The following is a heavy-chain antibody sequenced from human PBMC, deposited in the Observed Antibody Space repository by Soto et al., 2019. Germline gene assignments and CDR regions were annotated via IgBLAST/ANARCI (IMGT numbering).Heavy chain of an antibody. D-gene: IGHD3-16*01. CDR2: ISYDGSNR. CDR3: ARTSIRKSLDY. J-gene: IGHJ4*02. V-gene: IGHV3-30*03. CDR1: GFTFSTYG. Sequence: PGGSLRLSCAASGFTFSTYGMHWVRQAPGKGLEWVALISYDGSNRNSADSVKGRFTISRDNSKNTLYLQMNSLRVEDTAVYYCARTSIRKSLDYWGQGTLVTVSS.